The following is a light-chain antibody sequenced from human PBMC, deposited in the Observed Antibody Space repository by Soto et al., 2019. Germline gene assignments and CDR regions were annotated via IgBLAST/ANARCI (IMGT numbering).Light chain of an antibody. CDR1: SSDVGAYNY. J-gene: IGLJ3*02. V-gene: IGLV2-8*01. Sequence: QSALTQPPSASGSPGQSVTISCTGTSSDVGAYNYVSWYQQHAGKAPKLVIYEVTKRPSGVPDRFSGSKYANTASLTVSGIQAEDEADYYCSSFATSNTGVFGGGTEVTVL. CDR2: EVT. CDR3: SSFATSNTGV.